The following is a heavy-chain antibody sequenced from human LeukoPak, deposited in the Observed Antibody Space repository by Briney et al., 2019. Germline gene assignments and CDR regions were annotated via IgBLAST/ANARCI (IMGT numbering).Heavy chain of an antibody. CDR2: IYYSGST. V-gene: IGHV4-59*01. D-gene: IGHD2-21*01. CDR3: ARGCGREDPFDY. Sequence: SETLSLTCTVSGGSISSYYWSWIRQPPGKGLEWIGYIYYSGSTNYNPSLKSRVTISVDTSKNQFSLKLSSVTAADTAVYYCARGCGREDPFDYWGQGTLVTVSS. J-gene: IGHJ4*02. CDR1: GGSISSYY.